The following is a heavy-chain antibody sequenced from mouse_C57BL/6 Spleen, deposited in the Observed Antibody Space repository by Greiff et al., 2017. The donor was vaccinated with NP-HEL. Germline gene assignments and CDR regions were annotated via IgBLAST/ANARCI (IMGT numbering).Heavy chain of an antibody. V-gene: IGHV1-52*01. CDR1: GYTFTSYW. J-gene: IGHJ2*01. D-gene: IGHD2-4*01. Sequence: VQLQQPGAELVRPGSSVKLSCKASGYTFTSYWMHWVKQRPIQGLEWIGNIDPSDSETHYNQKFKDKATLTVDKSSSTAYMQLSSLTSEDSAVYYCARNYDYDEDYWGQGTTLTVSS. CDR2: IDPSDSET. CDR3: ARNYDYDEDY.